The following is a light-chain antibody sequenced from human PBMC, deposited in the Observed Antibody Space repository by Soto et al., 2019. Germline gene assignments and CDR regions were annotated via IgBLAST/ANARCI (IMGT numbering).Light chain of an antibody. V-gene: IGKV1-5*02. CDR1: QSISSW. CDR2: DAS. CDR3: QQYNSPT. J-gene: IGKJ1*01. Sequence: DIQMTQSPSTLSASVGDRVTIICRASQSISSWLAWYQQKPGKAPKLLIYDASSLESGVPSRFSGSGSGTEFTLTISSLQPDDFATYYCQQYNSPTFGQGTKVDI.